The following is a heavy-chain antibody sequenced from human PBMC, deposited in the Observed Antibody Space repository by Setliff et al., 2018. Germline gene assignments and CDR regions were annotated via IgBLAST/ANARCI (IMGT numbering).Heavy chain of an antibody. V-gene: IGHV3-49*04. J-gene: IGHJ4*02. D-gene: IGHD3-3*01. Sequence: GGSLRLSCTASGFAFGDYAMSWVRQAPGKGLEWIGLIKNKGYGETTEFAASVKGRFTISRDDSKSIAYLHMSSLKTEDTAVYYCTRDRGPYDFWGAYFVYWGQGSLVTVSS. CDR2: IKNKGYGETT. CDR3: TRDRGPYDFWGAYFVY. CDR1: GFAFGDYA.